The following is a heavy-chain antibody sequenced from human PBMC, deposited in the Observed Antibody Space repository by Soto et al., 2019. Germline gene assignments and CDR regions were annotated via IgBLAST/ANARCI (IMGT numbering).Heavy chain of an antibody. J-gene: IGHJ4*02. V-gene: IGHV3-30*04. Sequence: GGSLRLSCAASGFTFSSYAMHWVRQAPGKGLEWVAVISYDGSNKYYADSVKGRFTISRDNSKNTLYRQMNSLRAEDTAVYYCASTIAVAGGYFDYWGQGTLVTVSS. D-gene: IGHD6-19*01. CDR2: ISYDGSNK. CDR3: ASTIAVAGGYFDY. CDR1: GFTFSSYA.